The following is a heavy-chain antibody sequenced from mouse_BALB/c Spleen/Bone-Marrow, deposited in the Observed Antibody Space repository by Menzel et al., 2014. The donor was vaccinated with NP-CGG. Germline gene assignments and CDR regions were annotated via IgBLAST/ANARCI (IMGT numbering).Heavy chain of an antibody. CDR2: INPGSGGT. Sequence: VQLQQSGAALVRPGTSVKVSCKSSGYALNNYLIERVKQRPGQGLEWIGVINPGSGGTKYNEKLKGKATLTADKSSSTAYMKHLSMTSDDASVYFCGRRIPILVRPAYWGQGTLVTVSA. V-gene: IGHV1-54*01. J-gene: IGHJ3*01. CDR1: GYALNNYL. CDR3: GRRIPILVRPAY. D-gene: IGHD1-1*01.